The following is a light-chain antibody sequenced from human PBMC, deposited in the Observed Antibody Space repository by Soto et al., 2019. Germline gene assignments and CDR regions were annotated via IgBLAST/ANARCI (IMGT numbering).Light chain of an antibody. CDR1: QSVSSY. J-gene: IGKJ5*01. Sequence: ESVLTQSPATLSLAPGERGTLSCGASQSVSSYLAWYQQKPGQAPRLLIYDASNRATGIPARFSGSGSGPDFPLTITSLEPEDFAVYYCQQRSNWPINFGQGTQLEIK. CDR2: DAS. CDR3: QQRSNWPIN. V-gene: IGKV3-11*01.